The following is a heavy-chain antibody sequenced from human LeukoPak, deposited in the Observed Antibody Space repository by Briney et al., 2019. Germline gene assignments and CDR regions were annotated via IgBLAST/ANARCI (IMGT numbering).Heavy chain of an antibody. D-gene: IGHD2-2*01. CDR2: IKQDGSEK. J-gene: IGHJ4*02. CDR3: AREDQSTYNY. Sequence: GGSLRLSCAVSGITFSDYWMSWVRQAPGKGLEWVASIKQDGSEKFYVDSVKGRFIISKDNAKNSLYLQLNSLRVDDTAIYYCAREDQSTYNYWGQGTLVTVSS. V-gene: IGHV3-7*01. CDR1: GITFSDYW.